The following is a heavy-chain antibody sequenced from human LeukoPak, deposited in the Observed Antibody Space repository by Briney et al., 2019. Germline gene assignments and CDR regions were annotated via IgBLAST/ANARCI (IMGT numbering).Heavy chain of an antibody. CDR2: INLNNGDT. D-gene: IGHD1-14*01. CDR1: GYTFTNFD. CDR3: ARGRIGIA. J-gene: IGHJ5*02. Sequence: ASVKVSCKASGYTFTNFDVNWVRQAAAQGLEWMGYINLNNGDTDSAQTFQGRITMTRDTSINTAYMELRSLRSDDSAMYYCARGRIGIAWGQGTLVTVSS. V-gene: IGHV1-8*02.